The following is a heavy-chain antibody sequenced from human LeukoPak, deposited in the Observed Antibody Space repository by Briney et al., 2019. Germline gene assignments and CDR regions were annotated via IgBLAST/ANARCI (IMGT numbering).Heavy chain of an antibody. CDR1: GGSISSYY. Sequence: KPSETLSLTCTVSGGSISSYYWSWIRQPPGKGLEWIGYIYYSGSTNYNPSLKSRVTISVDTSKNQFSLKLSSVTAADTAVYYCARSFLRADAFDIWGQGTMVTVSS. V-gene: IGHV4-59*01. CDR3: ARSFLRADAFDI. CDR2: IYYSGST. J-gene: IGHJ3*02.